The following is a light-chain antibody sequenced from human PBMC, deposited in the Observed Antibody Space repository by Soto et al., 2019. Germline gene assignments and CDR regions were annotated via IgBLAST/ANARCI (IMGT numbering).Light chain of an antibody. V-gene: IGLV2-14*01. J-gene: IGLJ1*01. CDR1: SSDVGGYNY. Sequence: QSVLTQPASVSGSPGQSITISCTGTSSDVGGYNYVSWYQQHPGEASKLLIYDVSNRPSGVFIRFSGSKSGNTASLTISGLQAEDEADYYCSSYRSSSTVYVFGTGTKVTVL. CDR2: DVS. CDR3: SSYRSSSTVYV.